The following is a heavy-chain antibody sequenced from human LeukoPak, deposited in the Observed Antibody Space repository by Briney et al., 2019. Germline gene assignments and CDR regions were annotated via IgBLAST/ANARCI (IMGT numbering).Heavy chain of an antibody. J-gene: IGHJ6*03. CDR2: IYYSGST. CDR1: GDSVSRGMYY. CDR3: ARTPSRPNYYYYMDV. V-gene: IGHV4-61*01. Sequence: PSETLSLTCTVSGDSVSRGMYYWSWIRQPPGKGLEWIGHIYYSGSTKYNPSLKSRVTISVDTSKNQFSLKLSSVTAAGTAVYYCARTPSRPNYYYYMDVWGKGTTVTVSS.